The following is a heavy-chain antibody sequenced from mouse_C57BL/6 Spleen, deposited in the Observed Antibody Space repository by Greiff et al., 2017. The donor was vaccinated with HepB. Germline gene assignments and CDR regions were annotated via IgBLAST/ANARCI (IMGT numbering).Heavy chain of an antibody. CDR2: IYPGSGST. Sequence: VQLQQPGAELVKPGASVKMSCKASGYIFTSYWITWVKQRPGQGLEWIGDIYPGSGSTNYNEKFKSKATLTVDTSSSTAYMQLSSLTSEDSAVYFCARGYINYKGYFDYWGQGTTLTVSS. J-gene: IGHJ2*01. CDR1: GYIFTSYW. D-gene: IGHD2-5*01. V-gene: IGHV1-55*01. CDR3: ARGYINYKGYFDY.